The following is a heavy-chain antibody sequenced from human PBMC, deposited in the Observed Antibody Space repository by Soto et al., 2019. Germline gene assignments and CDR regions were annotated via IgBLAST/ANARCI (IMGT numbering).Heavy chain of an antibody. V-gene: IGHV1-8*01. CDR1: GYTFTSYD. CDR2: MNPNSGNT. D-gene: IGHD2-15*01. J-gene: IGHJ3*02. CDR3: ARVGYCSGGSCYSFAFDI. Sequence: GASVKVSCKASGYTFTSYDINWVRQATGRGLEWMGWMNPNSGNTGYAQKFQGRVTMTRNTSISTAYMELSSLRSEDTAVYYCARVGYCSGGSCYSFAFDISGQGTMVTVSS.